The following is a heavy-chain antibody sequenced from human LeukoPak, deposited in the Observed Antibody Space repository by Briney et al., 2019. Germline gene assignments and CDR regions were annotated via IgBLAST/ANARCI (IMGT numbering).Heavy chain of an antibody. CDR3: ARSYYQSPYYCYMDV. CDR2: IYYSGST. D-gene: IGHD1-26*01. Sequence: SETLSLTCTVSGGSISSYYWSWIRQPPGKGLEWIGYIYYSGSTNYNPSLKSRVTISVDTSKNQFSLKLSSVTAADTAVYYCARSYYQSPYYCYMDVWGKGTTVTVSS. CDR1: GGSISSYY. J-gene: IGHJ6*03. V-gene: IGHV4-59*01.